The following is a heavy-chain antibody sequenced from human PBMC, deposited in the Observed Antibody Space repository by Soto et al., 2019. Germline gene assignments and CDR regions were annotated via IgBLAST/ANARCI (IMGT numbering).Heavy chain of an antibody. CDR1: GGSISSSNW. V-gene: IGHV4-4*02. CDR3: ARLATLLAVAGLRPYYYGMDV. CDR2: IYHSGST. J-gene: IGHJ6*02. D-gene: IGHD6-19*01. Sequence: SETLSLTCAVSGGSISSSNWWSWVRQPPGKGLEWIGEIYHSGSTNYNPSLKSRVTISVDKSKNQFSLKLSSVTAADTAVYYCARLATLLAVAGLRPYYYGMDVWGQGTTVTVSS.